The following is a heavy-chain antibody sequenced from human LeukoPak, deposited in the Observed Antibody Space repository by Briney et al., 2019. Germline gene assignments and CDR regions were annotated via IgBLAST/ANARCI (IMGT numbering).Heavy chain of an antibody. J-gene: IGHJ3*02. V-gene: IGHV4-34*01. D-gene: IGHD3-10*01. CDR1: GGSFSGYY. Sequence: SETLSLTCAVYGGSFSGYYWSWIRQPPGKGLEWIGEINHSGSTNYNPSLKSRVTISVETSKNQFSLKLNSVTAADTDVYYCAKSNGYGLVDIWGQGTMVTVSS. CDR2: INHSGST. CDR3: AKSNGYGLVDI.